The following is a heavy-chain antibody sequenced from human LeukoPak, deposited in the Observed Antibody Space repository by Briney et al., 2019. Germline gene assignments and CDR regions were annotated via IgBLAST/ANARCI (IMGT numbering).Heavy chain of an antibody. CDR1: GFTFSDYY. Sequence: KPGGSLRLSCAASGFTFSDYYMSWIRQAPGKGLEWVSYISSSGSTIYYADSVKGRFTISRDNAKNSLYLQMNSLRAVDTAVYYCASRYGSGSYYPFDYWGQGTLVTVSS. V-gene: IGHV3-11*01. D-gene: IGHD3-10*01. J-gene: IGHJ4*02. CDR2: ISSSGSTI. CDR3: ASRYGSGSYYPFDY.